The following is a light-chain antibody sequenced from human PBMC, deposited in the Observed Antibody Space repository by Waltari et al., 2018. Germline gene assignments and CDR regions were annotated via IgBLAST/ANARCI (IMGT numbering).Light chain of an antibody. CDR3: QQFNGYPVT. J-gene: IGKJ2*01. CDR2: AAS. Sequence: AIQLTQSPSSLSASVGDRVTITCRASQGITTTLAWYQQKAGKPPKLLIYAASTLESGVPSRFSGSGSGTDCTLTIKSLQPEDVANYYCQQFNGYPVTLGQGTKIQIK. CDR1: QGITTT. V-gene: IGKV1-13*02.